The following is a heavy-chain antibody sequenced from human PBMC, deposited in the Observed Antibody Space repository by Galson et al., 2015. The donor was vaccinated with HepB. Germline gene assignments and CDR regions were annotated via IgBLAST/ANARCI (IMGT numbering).Heavy chain of an antibody. CDR2: IKSKTDGGTT. J-gene: IGHJ4*02. V-gene: IGHV3-15*01. CDR3: TAGPYYYGSGSYYNEYYFDY. Sequence: LRLSCAASGFPFSNAWMSWVRQAPGKGLEWVGRIKSKTDGGTTDYAAPVKGRFTISRDDSKNTLYLQMNSLKTEDTAVYYCTAGPYYYGSGSYYNEYYFDYWGQGTLVTVSS. CDR1: GFPFSNAW. D-gene: IGHD3-10*01.